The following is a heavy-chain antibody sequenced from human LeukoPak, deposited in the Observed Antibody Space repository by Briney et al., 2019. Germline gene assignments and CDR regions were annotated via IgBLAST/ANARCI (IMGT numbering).Heavy chain of an antibody. V-gene: IGHV3-48*03. Sequence: GGSLRLSCVASGYSFSIYEMNWVRQAPEKGLEWISFIGSSGSPMYYADSVKGRFTISRDNARNSLFLQMNSLRAEDTAVYYCTRAGTVGAVLAYWGQGTPVTVSS. CDR2: IGSSGSPM. CDR1: GYSFSIYE. D-gene: IGHD1-26*01. CDR3: TRAGTVGAVLAY. J-gene: IGHJ4*02.